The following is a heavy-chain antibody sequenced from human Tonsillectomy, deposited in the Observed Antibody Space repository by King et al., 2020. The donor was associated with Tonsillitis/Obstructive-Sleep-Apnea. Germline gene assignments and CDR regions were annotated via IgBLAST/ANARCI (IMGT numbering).Heavy chain of an antibody. Sequence: VQLVESGGGLIKPGGSLRLSCAASGFTFSKAWMSWVRQAPGKGLEWVGRFKSKTDGGTTDYPAPVKGRFTNASDDSQNTLYLQMNSQKTEDTAVYYCTTGPEGTAEDYWGQGTMVTVSS. D-gene: IGHD1-14*01. CDR2: FKSKTDGGTT. CDR1: GFTFSKAW. CDR3: TTGPEGTAEDY. V-gene: IGHV3-15*01. J-gene: IGHJ4*02.